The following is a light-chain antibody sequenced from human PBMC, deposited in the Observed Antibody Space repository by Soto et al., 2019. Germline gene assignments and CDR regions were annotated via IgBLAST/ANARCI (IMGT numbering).Light chain of an antibody. Sequence: IQMTQSPSTLSASVGDRVTITCRASQSISSWLAWYQQKLGKAPKLLIYAASSLESGVPSRFSGSGSGTDFTLTISSLQPEDFATYYCLQDYNYPWPFGQGTKVDI. CDR2: AAS. V-gene: IGKV1-6*01. CDR3: LQDYNYPWP. CDR1: QSISSW. J-gene: IGKJ1*01.